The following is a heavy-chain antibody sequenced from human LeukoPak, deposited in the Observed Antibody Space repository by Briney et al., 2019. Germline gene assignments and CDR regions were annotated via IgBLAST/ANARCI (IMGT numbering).Heavy chain of an antibody. CDR1: GFIVSSNY. D-gene: IGHD6-25*01. J-gene: IGHJ4*02. CDR3: ARGRSSEIDY. CDR2: IYSGGST. Sequence: GGSLRLSCAASGFIVSSNYMSWVRQAPGKGLEWVSVIYSGGSTYYADSVKGRFTISRDNAKNSLYLQMNSLRAEDTAVYYCARGRSSEIDYWGQGTLVTVSS. V-gene: IGHV3-53*01.